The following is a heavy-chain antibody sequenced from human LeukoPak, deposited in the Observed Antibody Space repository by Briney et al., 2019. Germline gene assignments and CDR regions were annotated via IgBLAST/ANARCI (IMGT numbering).Heavy chain of an antibody. CDR3: ERERGDYGIIDY. CDR1: GFTVSSNY. D-gene: IGHD4-17*01. Sequence: GGSLRLFCAASGFTVSSNYVSWVRQAPGKGLEWVSVIYSGGSTYYADSVKGRFTISRDNSKNTLYLQMNSLRAEDTAVYYCERERGDYGIIDYWGQGTLVTVSS. V-gene: IGHV3-66*01. CDR2: IYSGGST. J-gene: IGHJ4*02.